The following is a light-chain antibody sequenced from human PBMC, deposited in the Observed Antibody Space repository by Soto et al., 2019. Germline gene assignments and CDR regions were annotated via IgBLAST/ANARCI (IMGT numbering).Light chain of an antibody. V-gene: IGLV1-44*01. CDR1: SSNIGRNS. CDR2: NTN. J-gene: IGLJ1*01. CDR3: AAWDDSLNGYV. Sequence: QSVLTQAPSASETPGQRVTISCSGRSSNIGRNSISWYQQFPGTAPKLLIYNTNQRPAGVPDRFSGSQSGTSASLAIRGRQSDDEADYYCAAWDDSLNGYVFGTGTKVTVL.